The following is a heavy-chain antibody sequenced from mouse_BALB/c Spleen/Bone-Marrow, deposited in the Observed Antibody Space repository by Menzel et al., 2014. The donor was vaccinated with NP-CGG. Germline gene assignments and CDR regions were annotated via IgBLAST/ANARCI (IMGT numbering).Heavy chain of an antibody. V-gene: IGHV3-6*02. D-gene: IGHD1-1*01. CDR2: ISYDGSN. CDR3: AREDYYYGSPFAY. J-gene: IGHJ3*01. Sequence: EVKLMESGPGLVKPSQSLSLTCSVTGYSITSGYYWSWIRQFPGNKLEWMGYISYDGSNNYNPSLKNRISITRDTSKNQFFLKLNSVTTGDTATYYCAREDYYYGSPFAYWGQGTLVTVSA. CDR1: GYSITSGYY.